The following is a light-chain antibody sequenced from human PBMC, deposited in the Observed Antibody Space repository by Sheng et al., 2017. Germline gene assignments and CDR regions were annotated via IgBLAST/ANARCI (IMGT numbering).Light chain of an antibody. CDR2: GAS. CDR3: QQYYSSPWT. Sequence: DIQMTQSPSTLSASVGDRVTIACRASQGINSWLAWYQQKPGKAPKLLVYGASRLETGVPSRFSGSGSGTEYTLTLSSLQPEDFATYYCQQYYSSPWTFGQGTKVEIK. J-gene: IGKJ1*01. V-gene: IGKV1-NL1*01. CDR1: QGINSW.